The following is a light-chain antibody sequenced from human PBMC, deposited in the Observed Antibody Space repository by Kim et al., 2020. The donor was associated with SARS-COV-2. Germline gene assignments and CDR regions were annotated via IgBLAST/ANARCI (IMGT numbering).Light chain of an antibody. J-gene: IGLJ2*01. CDR3: QTWGTGIVV. Sequence: ASVKLTCTLSSGHSSYAIAWHQQQPEKGPRYLMKLYSDGSHSKGDGIPDRFSGSSSGAERYLTISSLQSEDEADYYCQTWGTGIVVFGGGTQLTVL. V-gene: IGLV4-69*01. CDR2: LYSDGSH. CDR1: SGHSSYA.